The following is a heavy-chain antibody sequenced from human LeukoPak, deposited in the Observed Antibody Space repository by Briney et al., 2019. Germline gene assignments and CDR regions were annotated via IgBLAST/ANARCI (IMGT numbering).Heavy chain of an antibody. D-gene: IGHD4-17*01. CDR3: AREGADDHGRLLWFDP. J-gene: IGHJ5*02. Sequence: ASVKVSCKASGYTFSTYAINWVRLAPGQGLEWMGKISAYNNYTTYAQKFQGRIAMTTDTSTNTAYMDLRSLRSDDTAFYYCAREGADDHGRLLWFDPWGQGTLVTVSS. CDR1: GYTFSTYA. V-gene: IGHV1-18*01. CDR2: ISAYNNYT.